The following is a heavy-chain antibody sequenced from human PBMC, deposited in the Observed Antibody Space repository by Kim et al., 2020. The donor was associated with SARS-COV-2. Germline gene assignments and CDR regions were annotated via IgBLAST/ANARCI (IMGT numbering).Heavy chain of an antibody. V-gene: IGHV4-61*01. CDR2: IYYSGST. CDR3: ARDEEGLGIDY. J-gene: IGHJ4*02. Sequence: SETLSLTCTVSGGSVSSGSYYWSWIRQPPGKGLEWIGYIYYSGSTNYNPSLKSRVTISVDTSKNQFSLKLSSVTAADTAVYYCARDEEGLGIDYWGQGTL. D-gene: IGHD3-9*01. CDR1: GGSVSSGSYY.